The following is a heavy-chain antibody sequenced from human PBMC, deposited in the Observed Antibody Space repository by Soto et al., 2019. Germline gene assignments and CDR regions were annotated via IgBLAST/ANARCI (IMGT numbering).Heavy chain of an antibody. D-gene: IGHD2-15*01. J-gene: IGHJ5*02. CDR1: GGTFSSYA. V-gene: IGHV1-69*13. CDR2: IIPIFGTA. Sequence: ASVKVSCKASGGTFSSYAISWVRQAPGQGLEWMGGIIPIFGTANYAQKFQGRVTITADESTSTAYMELSSLRSEDTAVYYCARFNSLYCSGGSCPRINWFDPWGQGTLVTVSS. CDR3: ARFNSLYCSGGSCPRINWFDP.